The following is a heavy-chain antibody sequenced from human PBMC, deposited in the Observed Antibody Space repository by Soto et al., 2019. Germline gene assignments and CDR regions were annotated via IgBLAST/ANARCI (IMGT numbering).Heavy chain of an antibody. J-gene: IGHJ4*02. CDR3: ALEGYDPAWGSN. CDR2: IKEAGSNE. CDR1: GVTVRIYW. V-gene: IGHV3-7*03. D-gene: IGHD2-2*01. Sequence: QPACCLELGCALCGVTVRIYWVGVVRQTPGKGMGWVANIKEAGSNENYVASVKGRFTISRDNDKNSLFLQMSSLRVEDTAIYFCALEGYDPAWGSNWGPGTSVTVSS.